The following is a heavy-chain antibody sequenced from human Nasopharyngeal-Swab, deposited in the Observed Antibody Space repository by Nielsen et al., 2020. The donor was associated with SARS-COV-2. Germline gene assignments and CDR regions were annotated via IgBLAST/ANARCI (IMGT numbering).Heavy chain of an antibody. CDR3: ARAGCGGDCSDAFDI. Sequence: GGSLRLSCQGSGYTFTNYWIGWVRQMPGRGLEWMGVIYPYDSDIRYSPSFRGQVTISADKSINTAYLQWSSLKASDTAMYYCARAGCGGDCSDAFDIWGQGTMVTVSS. J-gene: IGHJ3*02. CDR2: IYPYDSDI. CDR1: GYTFTNYW. D-gene: IGHD2-21*02. V-gene: IGHV5-51*01.